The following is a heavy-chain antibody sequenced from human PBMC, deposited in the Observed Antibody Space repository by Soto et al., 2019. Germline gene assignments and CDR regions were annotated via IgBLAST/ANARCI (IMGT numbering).Heavy chain of an antibody. CDR1: GFTFSSYA. D-gene: IGHD3-16*02. V-gene: IGHV3-23*01. CDR3: AREAPKDDYIWGSYRHMGFNYMDV. Sequence: GGSLRLSCAASGFTFSSYAMSWVRQAPGKGLEWVSAISGSGGSTYYADSVKGRFTISRDNSKNTLYLQMNSLRAEDTAVYYCAREAPKDDYIWGSYRHMGFNYMDVWGKGTTVTVSS. CDR2: ISGSGGST. J-gene: IGHJ6*03.